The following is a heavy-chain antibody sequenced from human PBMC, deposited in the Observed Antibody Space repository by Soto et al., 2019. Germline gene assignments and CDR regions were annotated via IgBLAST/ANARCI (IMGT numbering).Heavy chain of an antibody. CDR2: LYYSGNT. CDR1: GGSISPFY. V-gene: IGHV4-59*01. CDR3: ARVGGVAARTFDY. D-gene: IGHD2-15*01. Sequence: PSETLSLTCSVSGGSISPFYWSWVRQPPGKGLEWIGYLYYSGNTNYNPSPKSRVTISVDASKNQVSLRLTSVTAADTAVYYCARVGGVAARTFDYWGQGTVVTV. J-gene: IGHJ4*02.